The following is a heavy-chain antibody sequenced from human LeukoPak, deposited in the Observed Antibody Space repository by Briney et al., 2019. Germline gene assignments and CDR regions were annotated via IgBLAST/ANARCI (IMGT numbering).Heavy chain of an antibody. V-gene: IGHV3-7*03. J-gene: IGHJ4*02. CDR1: GFTFSSYW. CDR3: ARDPGAFPYFFDY. Sequence: GGSLRLSCAASGFTFSSYWMSWVRQAPGKGLEWVANIKQDGSEKYYVDSVKGRFTISRDDSKNTVYLQMNSLRVEDSAVYYCARDPGAFPYFFDYWGQGTLVTVSS. D-gene: IGHD4/OR15-4a*01. CDR2: IKQDGSEK.